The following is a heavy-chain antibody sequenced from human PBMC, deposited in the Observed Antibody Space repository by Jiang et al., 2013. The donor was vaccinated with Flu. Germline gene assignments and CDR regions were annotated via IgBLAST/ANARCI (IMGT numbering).Heavy chain of an antibody. CDR3: ARERTGATYNHFDY. V-gene: IGHV3-30-3*01. J-gene: IGHJ4*02. Sequence: SNKYYADSVKGRFTISRDNSKNTLYLQMNSLRAEDTAVYYCARERTGATYNHFDYWGQGTLVTVSS. CDR2: SNK. D-gene: IGHD1-26*01.